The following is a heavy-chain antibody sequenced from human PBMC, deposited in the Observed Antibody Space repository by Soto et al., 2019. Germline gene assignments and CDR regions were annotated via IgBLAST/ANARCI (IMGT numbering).Heavy chain of an antibody. CDR3: ARSEMTYNWND. CDR2: ISGSGEMT. Sequence: LXLFCAASVFTFRCDAMSWVRQAPWKGLEWVSSISGSGEMTHYADSVKGRFTISRDNAKNTLYLQMESLRAEDTALYYCARSEMTYNWNDWGQGALVTVSS. CDR1: VFTFRCDA. J-gene: IGHJ4*02. V-gene: IGHV3-23*01. D-gene: IGHD1-20*01.